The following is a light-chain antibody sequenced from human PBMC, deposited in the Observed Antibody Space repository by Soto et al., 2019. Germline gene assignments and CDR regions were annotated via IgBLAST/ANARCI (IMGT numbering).Light chain of an antibody. V-gene: IGKV3-15*01. Sequence: TPLPTATLSVPLGEGATLCCRASQTVRNNLAWYRQKPGQAPRLLIHGASTRATNVPGRFSGSGSGTGFTLTISSLQSEDFAVYYCQQYNTWPRTFGQGTKVDIK. CDR2: GAS. CDR1: QTVRNN. J-gene: IGKJ1*01. CDR3: QQYNTWPRT.